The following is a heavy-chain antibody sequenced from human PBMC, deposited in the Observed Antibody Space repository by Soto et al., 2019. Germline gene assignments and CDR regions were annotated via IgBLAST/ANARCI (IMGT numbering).Heavy chain of an antibody. D-gene: IGHD5-12*01. Sequence: SETLSLTCTVPGGSISSYYWSWIRQPPGKGLEWIGNIHYNGNTKYSPSLKSRVTMSVDASKNHFSLRLISVTAADTAIYFCAREGNLGRWLQPLDFWGQGTLVTVSS. CDR1: GGSISSYY. J-gene: IGHJ4*02. CDR2: IHYNGNT. CDR3: AREGNLGRWLQPLDF. V-gene: IGHV4-59*01.